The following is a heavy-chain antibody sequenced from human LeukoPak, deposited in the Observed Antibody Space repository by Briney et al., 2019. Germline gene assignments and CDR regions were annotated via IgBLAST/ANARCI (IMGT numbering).Heavy chain of an antibody. CDR1: GYTFTGYY. Sequence: ASVKVSCKASGYTFTGYYMHWVRQAPGQGLEWMGWINPDSGGTNYAQKFQGRVTMTRDTSISTAYMELSRLRSDDTAVYYCARYPIFGVVAVKGMDVWGQGTTVTVSS. CDR2: INPDSGGT. CDR3: ARYPIFGVVAVKGMDV. J-gene: IGHJ6*02. D-gene: IGHD3-3*01. V-gene: IGHV1-2*02.